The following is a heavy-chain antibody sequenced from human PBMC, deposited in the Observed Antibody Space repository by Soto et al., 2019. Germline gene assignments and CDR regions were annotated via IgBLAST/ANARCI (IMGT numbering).Heavy chain of an antibody. V-gene: IGHV3-74*01. Sequence: VPLVESGGGSVQPGGSLRLSCVASGSTFSGFWMHWVRQVPGKGLVWVARVDSAGSGTSYADSVKGRFTISRDNAKNTLSLQMDSLRVEDTAVYYCATVFEHWGQGIPVTVSS. CDR1: GSTFSGFW. J-gene: IGHJ4*02. CDR2: VDSAGSGT. CDR3: ATVFEH.